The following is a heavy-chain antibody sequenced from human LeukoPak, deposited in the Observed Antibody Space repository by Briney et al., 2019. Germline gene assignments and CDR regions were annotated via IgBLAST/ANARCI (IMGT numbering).Heavy chain of an antibody. Sequence: PGRSLRLSCAASGFTFSSNYMSWVRQAPGKGLEWVSVIYSGGSTYYSDSVKGRFTISRDISKNTLYIQMNSLRAEDTAVYYCAVVGATTDDYWGQGTLVTVSS. V-gene: IGHV3-66*01. CDR1: GFTFSSNY. D-gene: IGHD1-26*01. J-gene: IGHJ4*02. CDR2: IYSGGST. CDR3: AVVGATTDDY.